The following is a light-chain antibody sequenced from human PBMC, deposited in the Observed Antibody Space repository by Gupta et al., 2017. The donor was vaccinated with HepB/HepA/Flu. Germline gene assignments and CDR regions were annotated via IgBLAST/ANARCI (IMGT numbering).Light chain of an antibody. CDR1: QSIISRY. CDR3: QQYGVSPLIT. J-gene: IGKJ4*01. Sequence: EIVLTQSPGTLSLSPGERATLSCRASQSIISRYLAWYQQKPGQAPRLLIYGASSRATGIPDRFSGSGYGTDFTLTISRREPEDFAVYHCQQYGVSPLITFGGGTKVEIK. V-gene: IGKV3-20*01. CDR2: GAS.